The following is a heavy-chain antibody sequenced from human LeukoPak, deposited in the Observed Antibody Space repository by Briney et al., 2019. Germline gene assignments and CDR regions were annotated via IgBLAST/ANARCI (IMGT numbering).Heavy chain of an antibody. D-gene: IGHD1-7*01. CDR2: TSYDGSHQ. CDR1: GFIFSHYA. Sequence: QPGRSLRLSCAGSGFIFSHYAMHWVRQAPGKGLEWVAITSYDGSHQYYADSVKGRFTLSRDDSKSTLYLQMNSLRAEDTAVYYCTRVKATGTYSSAMEVWGKGATVTVPS. V-gene: IGHV3-30*04. J-gene: IGHJ6*03. CDR3: TRVKATGTYSSAMEV.